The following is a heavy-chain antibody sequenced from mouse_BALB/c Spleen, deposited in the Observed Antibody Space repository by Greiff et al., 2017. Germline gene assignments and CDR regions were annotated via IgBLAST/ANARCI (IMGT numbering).Heavy chain of an antibody. D-gene: IGHD2-1*01. V-gene: IGHV5-4*02. J-gene: IGHJ2*01. CDR2: ISDGGSYT. CDR1: GFTFSDYY. Sequence: EVMLVESGGGLVKPGGSLKLSCAASGFTFSDYYMYWVRQTPEKRLEWVATISDGGSYTYYPDSVKGRFTISRDNAKNNLYLQMSSLKSEDTAMYYCARDLYGNYVFDYWGQGTTLTVSS. CDR3: ARDLYGNYVFDY.